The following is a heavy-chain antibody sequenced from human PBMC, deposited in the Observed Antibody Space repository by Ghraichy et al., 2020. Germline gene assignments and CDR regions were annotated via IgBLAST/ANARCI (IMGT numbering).Heavy chain of an antibody. CDR1: GVSVSSFSDS. CDR3: VRTDYGDYYMDV. CDR2: IYTSWAP. J-gene: IGHJ6*02. Sequence: SETLSLTCTVSGVSVSSFSDSWSWIRQPAGKGLEWIGRIYTSWAPNYNPSLKRRVTMSLDTSKNQFSLELSAVTAADTALYYCVRTDYGDYYMDVWGQGTTGTVSS. V-gene: IGHV4-61*02. D-gene: IGHD4-17*01.